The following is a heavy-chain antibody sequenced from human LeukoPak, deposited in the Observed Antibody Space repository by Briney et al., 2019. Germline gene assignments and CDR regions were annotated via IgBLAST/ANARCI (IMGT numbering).Heavy chain of an antibody. J-gene: IGHJ5*02. V-gene: IGHV4-59*01. Sequence: SETLSLTCTVSGGSISSYYWSWIRQPPGKGLEWIGYIYYSGSTNYNPSLKSRVTISVDTSKNQFSLKLSSVTAADTAVYYCARAPHDFWSGPLSSSWFDPWGRGTLVTVSS. D-gene: IGHD3-3*01. CDR3: ARAPHDFWSGPLSSSWFDP. CDR1: GGSISSYY. CDR2: IYYSGST.